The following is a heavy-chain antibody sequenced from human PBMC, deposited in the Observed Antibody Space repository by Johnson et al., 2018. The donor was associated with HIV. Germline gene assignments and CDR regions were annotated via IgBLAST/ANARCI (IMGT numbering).Heavy chain of an antibody. CDR2: IKQDGSEK. D-gene: IGHD6-6*01. J-gene: IGHJ3*02. CDR1: GFSFSNYW. Sequence: VQLVESGGGLVQPGGSLRLSCAASGFSFSNYWMSWVRQAPGKGLEWVANIKQDGSEKYYVDSVKGRFTISRDNAKNSLYMQMNSLRAEDTAVYYCARALLIAARLGAFDIWGQGTMVTVSS. V-gene: IGHV3-7*05. CDR3: ARALLIAARLGAFDI.